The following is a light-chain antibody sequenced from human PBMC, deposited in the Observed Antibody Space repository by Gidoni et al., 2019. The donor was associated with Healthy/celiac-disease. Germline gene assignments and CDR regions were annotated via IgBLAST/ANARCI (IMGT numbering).Light chain of an antibody. Sequence: EIVLTQSPATLSLSPGERATLSCRASQSVSSHLAWYQQKPGQAPRLLIYDASNRATGIPARFSGSGSGTDFTLTISSLEPEDFAVYYCQQRSNWLFTFGPXTKVDIK. CDR2: DAS. CDR1: QSVSSH. V-gene: IGKV3-11*01. J-gene: IGKJ3*01. CDR3: QQRSNWLFT.